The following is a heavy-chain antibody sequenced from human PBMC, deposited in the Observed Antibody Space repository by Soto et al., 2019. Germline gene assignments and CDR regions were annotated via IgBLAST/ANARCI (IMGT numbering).Heavy chain of an antibody. V-gene: IGHV3-66*01. CDR1: GFTVSSNY. D-gene: IGHD2-2*01. CDR2: IYSGGST. CDR3: ARDLCSSTSCYLSY. Sequence: GGSLRLSCAASGFTVSSNYMSWVRQAPGKGLEWVSVIYSGGSTYYADSVKGRFTISRDNSKNTLYLQMNSLRAEDTAVYYCARDLCSSTSCYLSYWGQGTLVTVSS. J-gene: IGHJ4*02.